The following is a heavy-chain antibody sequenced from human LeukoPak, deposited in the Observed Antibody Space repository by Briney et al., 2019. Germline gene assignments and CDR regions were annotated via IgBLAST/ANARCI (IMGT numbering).Heavy chain of an antibody. J-gene: IGHJ4*02. CDR3: ARGPPTDYYDSSGFYYVFDY. CDR1: GGSFSGYY. D-gene: IGHD3-22*01. CDR2: INHSGST. Sequence: SETLSLTCAVYGGSFSGYYWSWIRQPPRKGLEWIGEINHSGSTNYNPSLKSRVTISVDTSKNQFSLKLSSVTAADTAVYFCARGPPTDYYDSSGFYYVFDYWGQGTLVTVSS. V-gene: IGHV4-34*01.